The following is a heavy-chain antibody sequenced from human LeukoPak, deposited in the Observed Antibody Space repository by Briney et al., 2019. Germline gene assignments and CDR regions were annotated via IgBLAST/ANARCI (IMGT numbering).Heavy chain of an antibody. Sequence: ASVKVSCKASGYTFTSYAMHWVRQAPGQRLEWMGWINAGNGNTKYSQKFQGRVTITRDTSTSTAYMELRSLRSDDTAVYYCARGIAAAGYFDYWGQGTLVTVSS. J-gene: IGHJ4*02. CDR1: GYTFTSYA. D-gene: IGHD6-13*01. CDR3: ARGIAAAGYFDY. V-gene: IGHV1-3*01. CDR2: INAGNGNT.